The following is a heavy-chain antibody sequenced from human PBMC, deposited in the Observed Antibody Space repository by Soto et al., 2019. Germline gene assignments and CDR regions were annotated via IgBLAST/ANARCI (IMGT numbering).Heavy chain of an antibody. CDR3: ARDGEGYCTNGVCYIFDY. CDR1: GYTFTGYY. Sequence: GASVKVSCKASGYTFTGYYMHWVRQAPGQGLEWMGWINPNSGGTNYAQKFQGWVTMTRDTSISTAYMELSRLRSDDTAVYYCARDGEGYCTNGVCYIFDYWGQGTLVTVSS. D-gene: IGHD2-8*01. CDR2: INPNSGGT. J-gene: IGHJ4*02. V-gene: IGHV1-2*04.